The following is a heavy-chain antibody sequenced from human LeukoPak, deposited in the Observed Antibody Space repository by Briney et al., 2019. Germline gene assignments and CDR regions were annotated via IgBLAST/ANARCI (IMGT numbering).Heavy chain of an antibody. J-gene: IGHJ5*02. Sequence: HAGGSLRLSCAASGFTFSSYAMSWVRQAPGKGLEWVSAISGSGGSTYYADSVKGRFTISRDNSKNTLYLQMNSLRAEDTAVYYXXXXXDRGYGDYGWFDPWGQGTLVTVSS. V-gene: IGHV3-23*01. D-gene: IGHD4-17*01. CDR1: GFTFSSYA. CDR2: ISGSGGST. CDR3: XXXXDRGYGDYGWFDP.